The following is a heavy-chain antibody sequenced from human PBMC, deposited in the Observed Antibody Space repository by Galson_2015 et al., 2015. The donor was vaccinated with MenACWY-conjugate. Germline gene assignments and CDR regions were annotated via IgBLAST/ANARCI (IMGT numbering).Heavy chain of an antibody. V-gene: IGHV3-7*03. CDR3: ARGHYGMDV. Sequence: SLRLSCAASGFTFRNYWMTWVRQAPGKGLEWVASITKDGSEKYSVDSVKGRFTISRDSAKNSMYLEMISLRVEDTAVYSCARGHYGMDVWGQGTTVTASS. CDR1: GFTFRNYW. J-gene: IGHJ6*02. CDR2: ITKDGSEK.